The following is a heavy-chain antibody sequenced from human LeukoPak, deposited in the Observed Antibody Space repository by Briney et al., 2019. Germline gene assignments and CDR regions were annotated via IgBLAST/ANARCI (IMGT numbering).Heavy chain of an antibody. CDR1: GFTFSSYW. Sequence: GGSLRLSCAASGFTFSSYWMSWVRQAPGKGLEWVANIKQDGSEKYYVDSVKGRFTISRDNAKNSLYLQMNSLRAEDTAVYYCARTPQLLWFGELLGGGEYYCDYWGQGTLVTVSS. CDR2: IKQDGSEK. CDR3: ARTPQLLWFGELLGGGEYYCDY. J-gene: IGHJ4*02. V-gene: IGHV3-7*01. D-gene: IGHD3-10*01.